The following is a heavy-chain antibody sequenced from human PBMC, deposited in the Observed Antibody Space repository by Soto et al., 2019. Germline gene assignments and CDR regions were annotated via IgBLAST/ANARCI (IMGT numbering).Heavy chain of an antibody. J-gene: IGHJ4*02. D-gene: IGHD2-2*02. CDR2: INAGNGNT. CDR3: ARGVGLYSNYDY. V-gene: IGHV1-3*01. CDR1: GYTFTSYA. Sequence: QVQLVQSGAEVKKPGASVKVSCKASGYTFTSYAMHWVRQAPGQRLEWMGWINAGNGNTKYSQKFQGRVTITRDTYASTAYMELSSLRCEDTAVYYWARGVGLYSNYDYWGQGTLVTVSS.